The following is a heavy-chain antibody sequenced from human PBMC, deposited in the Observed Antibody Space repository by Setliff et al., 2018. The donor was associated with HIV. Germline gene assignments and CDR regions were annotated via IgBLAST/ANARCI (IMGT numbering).Heavy chain of an antibody. CDR1: GGSISSYY. CDR3: ARGLYGSGSFFFDS. Sequence: ETLSLTCSVSGGSISSYYWSWIRQPAGKGLEWVGRMFVGESPNYNPSLKSRLSISVDTSKRQFSLKLTSVTAADTAVYYCARGLYGSGSFFFDSWGRGTLVTV. D-gene: IGHD3-10*01. CDR2: MFVGESP. V-gene: IGHV4-4*07. J-gene: IGHJ4*02.